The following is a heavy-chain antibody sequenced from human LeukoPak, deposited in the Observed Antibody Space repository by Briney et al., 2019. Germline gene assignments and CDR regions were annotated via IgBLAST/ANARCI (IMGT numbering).Heavy chain of an antibody. CDR1: GFTSTNTW. Sequence: GGSLRLSCAASGFTSTNTWMTWVRQAPGKGLEWVGRIKSSSDGGTTDYAAPVKGRFTISRDDSKNTLYLQMNSLRAEDTAVYYCARVGYNSGWYEYWGQGTLVTVSS. J-gene: IGHJ4*02. CDR3: ARVGYNSGWYEY. V-gene: IGHV3-15*01. D-gene: IGHD6-19*01. CDR2: IKSSSDGGTT.